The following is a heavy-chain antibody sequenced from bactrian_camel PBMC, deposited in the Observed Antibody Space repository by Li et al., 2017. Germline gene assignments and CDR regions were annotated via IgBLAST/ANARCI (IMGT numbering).Heavy chain of an antibody. CDR1: GDSYDSTYC. V-gene: IGHV3S67*01. CDR2: IRKDGST. J-gene: IGHJ4*01. Sequence: DVQLVESGGGSAQTGGSLRLSCTASGDSYDSTYCLGWFRQAPGKERELVSTIRKDGSTTYADSVKGRFATSRDDAKNAWYLQMNSLTIDDTGVYYCAACGTAYQGQGTQVTVS.